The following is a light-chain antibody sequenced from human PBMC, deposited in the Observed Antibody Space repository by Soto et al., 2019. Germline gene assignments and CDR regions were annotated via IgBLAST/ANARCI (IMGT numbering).Light chain of an antibody. J-gene: IGKJ4*01. V-gene: IGKV1-39*01. CDR3: QQRGT. CDR1: QSISSY. CDR2: DAS. Sequence: DIQMTQAPSSLSVSVGDRVTISCRASQSISSYLNWYQHKQGKAPKLLIYDASNRATGIPARFSGSGSGTDFTLTISSLEPEDFAVYYCQQRGTFGGGTKVDNK.